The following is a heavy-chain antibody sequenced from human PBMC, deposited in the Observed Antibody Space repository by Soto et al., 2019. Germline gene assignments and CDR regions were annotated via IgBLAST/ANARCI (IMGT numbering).Heavy chain of an antibody. CDR3: ARHPPAISISDH. J-gene: IGHJ4*02. CDR1: GGSISSSSYY. D-gene: IGHD3-3*01. V-gene: IGHV4-39*01. Sequence: QLQLQESGPGLVKPSETLSLTCTVSGGSISSSSYYWGWIRQPPGKGLEWIGSIYYSGSTYYNPSPKSRATISVPTSKNQFSRKLRSVTAADTAVYYCARHPPAISISDHWGQGTLVTVSS. CDR2: IYYSGST.